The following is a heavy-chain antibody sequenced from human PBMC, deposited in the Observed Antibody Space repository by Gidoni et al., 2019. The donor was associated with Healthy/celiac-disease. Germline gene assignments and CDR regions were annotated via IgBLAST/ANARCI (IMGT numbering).Heavy chain of an antibody. CDR2: INHSGST. Sequence: QVQLQQRGAGLLKPSETLSLTCAVYGGSFSGYYWSWIRQPPGKGLEWIGEINHSGSTNYNPSLKSRVTISVDTSKNQFSLKLSSVTAADTAVYYCARSRGSSSWGRMSRSNNWFDPWGQGTLVTVSS. J-gene: IGHJ5*02. D-gene: IGHD6-13*01. CDR1: GGSFSGYY. V-gene: IGHV4-34*01. CDR3: ARSRGSSSWGRMSRSNNWFDP.